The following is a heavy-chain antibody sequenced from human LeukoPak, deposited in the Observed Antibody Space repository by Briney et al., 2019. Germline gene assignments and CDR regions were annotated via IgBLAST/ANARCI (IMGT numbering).Heavy chain of an antibody. J-gene: IGHJ4*02. CDR2: SCSGGST. Sequence: SCSGGSTYYADSVKGRFTISRDNSKNTLYLQMNSLRAEDTAVYYCAKALQTYYYDSSGYFDYWGQGTLVTVSS. D-gene: IGHD3-22*01. CDR3: AKALQTYYYDSSGYFDY. V-gene: IGHV3-23*01.